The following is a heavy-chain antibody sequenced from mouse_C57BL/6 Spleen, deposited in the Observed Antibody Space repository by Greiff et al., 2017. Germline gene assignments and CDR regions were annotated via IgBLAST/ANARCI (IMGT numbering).Heavy chain of an antibody. J-gene: IGHJ2*01. Sequence: ESGPGLVKPSQSLSLTCSVTGYSITSGYYWNWIRQFPGNKLEWMGYISYDGSNNYNPSLKNRISITRDTSKNRFFLKLNSVTTEDTATYYCARGDWVFDYWGQGTTLTVSS. D-gene: IGHD4-1*01. CDR1: GYSITSGYY. CDR3: ARGDWVFDY. V-gene: IGHV3-6*01. CDR2: ISYDGSN.